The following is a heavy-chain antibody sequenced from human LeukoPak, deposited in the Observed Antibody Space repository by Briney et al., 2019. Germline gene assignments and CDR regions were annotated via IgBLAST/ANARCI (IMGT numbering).Heavy chain of an antibody. J-gene: IGHJ4*02. D-gene: IGHD1-26*01. CDR1: GGSISSSSYY. CDR3: ARHTSWEAALDY. CDR2: IYYSGST. V-gene: IGHV4-39*01. Sequence: PSETLSLTCTVSGGSISSSSYYWGWIRQPPGKGLEWIGSIYYSGSTYYNPSLKSRVTISVDTSKNQFSLKLSSVTAADTAVYHCARHTSWEAALDYWGQGTLVTVSS.